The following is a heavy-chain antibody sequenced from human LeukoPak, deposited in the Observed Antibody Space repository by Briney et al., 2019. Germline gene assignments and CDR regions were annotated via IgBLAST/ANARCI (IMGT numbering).Heavy chain of an antibody. V-gene: IGHV1-18*01. D-gene: IGHD6-19*01. J-gene: IGHJ4*02. CDR2: ISAYNGNT. CDR1: GYTFTSYG. Sequence: ASVKVSCKASGYTFTSYGISWVRQAPGQGLEWMGWISAYNGNTNYAQKLQGRVTMTTDTSTSTAYMELRSLRSDDTAVYYCARGGSSGWYGGYFDYWGQGTLVTVSS. CDR3: ARGGSSGWYGGYFDY.